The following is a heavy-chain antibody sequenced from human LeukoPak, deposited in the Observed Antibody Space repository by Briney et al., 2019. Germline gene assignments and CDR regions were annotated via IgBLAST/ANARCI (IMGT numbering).Heavy chain of an antibody. J-gene: IGHJ4*02. CDR1: GFTFSSYA. V-gene: IGHV3-64*01. CDR2: ISSNGGST. CDR3: ARGRDPFYFDY. D-gene: IGHD5-24*01. Sequence: GGSLRLSCAASGFTFSSYAMHWVRQAPGKGLEYVSAISSNGGSTYYANSVKGRFTISRDNSKNTLYLQMGSLRAEDMAVYYCARGRDPFYFDYWGQGTLVTVSS.